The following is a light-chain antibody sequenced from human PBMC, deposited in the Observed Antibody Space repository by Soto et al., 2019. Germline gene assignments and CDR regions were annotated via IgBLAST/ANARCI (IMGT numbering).Light chain of an antibody. CDR1: QSVSSSY. CDR3: QLYGNSPPRT. CDR2: GAS. Sequence: EIVLTQSPGTLSLSPGERATLSCRASQSVSSSYLGWYQQKPGQAPRLLIYGASSRATGIPDRFSDSGSGTDFTLTIARLEPEDFAVYYCQLYGNSPPRTFGQGTKVEIK. J-gene: IGKJ1*01. V-gene: IGKV3-20*01.